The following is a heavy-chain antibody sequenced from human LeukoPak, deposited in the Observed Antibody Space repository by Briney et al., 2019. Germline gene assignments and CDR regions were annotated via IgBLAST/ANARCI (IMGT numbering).Heavy chain of an antibody. D-gene: IGHD1-14*01. CDR1: GGSFGNYY. CDR2: IYTSGST. CDR3: ARDTGGPYYYYYMDV. V-gene: IGHV4-4*07. Sequence: SETLSLTCTVSGGSFGNYYWSWIRQPAGKGLEWIGRIYTSGSTNYNPSLKSRVTMSVDTSKNQFSLKLSSVTAADTAVYYCARDTGGPYYYYYMDVWGKGTTVTVSS. J-gene: IGHJ6*03.